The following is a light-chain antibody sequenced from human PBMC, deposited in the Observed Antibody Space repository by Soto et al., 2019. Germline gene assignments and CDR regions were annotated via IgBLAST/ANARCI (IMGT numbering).Light chain of an antibody. CDR3: QQSYSLPRT. J-gene: IGKJ1*01. Sequence: DIQMTQSPSSLSASVGDRVTITCRASQSISSSLNWYQQKPGKAPKLLIYAASTLHSGVPSRFSGSGSGTDFTLTINSLQPEDFATYYCQQSYSLPRTFGQGTKVDI. V-gene: IGKV1-39*01. CDR1: QSISSS. CDR2: AAS.